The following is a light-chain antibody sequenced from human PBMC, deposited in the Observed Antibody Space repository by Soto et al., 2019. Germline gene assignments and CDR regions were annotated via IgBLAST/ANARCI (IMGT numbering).Light chain of an antibody. V-gene: IGKV1-9*01. CDR1: QGISSY. CDR2: AAS. CDR3: QQLNSYSRRT. J-gene: IGKJ4*01. Sequence: IHLAQSPSSLSASVGDRVTITCLATQGISSYLAWYQQKPGKAPKLLIYAASTLQSGVASRFSGSGSGTDLTLTISSLQHEDFATYYCQQLNSYSRRTFGGGTKVDIK.